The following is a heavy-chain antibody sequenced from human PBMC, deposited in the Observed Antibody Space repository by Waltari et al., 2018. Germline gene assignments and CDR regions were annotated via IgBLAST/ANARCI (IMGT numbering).Heavy chain of an antibody. Sequence: VQLVESGGGLVKPGGSLRLSCAASGFTFSDFYMAWIRQAPGKELEWVSYISSSGVHEYYAESVKGRFTLSRGNAKNSLEPENKNPGAEGPAPYFRSGSPFEVFFNWFDPLGQGTLVTVSS. CDR2: ISSSGVHE. CDR3: SGSPFEVFFNWFDP. V-gene: IGHV3-11*01. D-gene: IGHD3-10*01. CDR1: GFTFSDFY. J-gene: IGHJ5*02.